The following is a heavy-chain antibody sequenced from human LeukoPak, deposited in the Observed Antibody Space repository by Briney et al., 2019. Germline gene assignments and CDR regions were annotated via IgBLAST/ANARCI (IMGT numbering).Heavy chain of an antibody. CDR2: IYPGDSDA. D-gene: IGHD3-10*01. CDR1: GYRFTNYW. Sequence: GESLKISCRGSGYRFTNYWIAWVRQMPGKGLEWMGIIYPGDSDATYSPSFQGQVTISADKSISTAYLQWSSLKASDTAMYYCARRDYGSSFDYWGRGTLVTVSS. J-gene: IGHJ4*02. CDR3: ARRDYGSSFDY. V-gene: IGHV5-51*01.